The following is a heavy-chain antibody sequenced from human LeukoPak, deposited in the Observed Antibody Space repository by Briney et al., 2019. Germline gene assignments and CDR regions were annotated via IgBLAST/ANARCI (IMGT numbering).Heavy chain of an antibody. CDR2: IIPILGIA. CDR3: ASTHYYDSGGYYVDY. CDR1: GYTFTGYY. J-gene: IGHJ4*02. D-gene: IGHD3-22*01. Sequence: SVKVSCKASGYTFTGYYMHWVRQAPGQGLEWMGRIIPILGIANYAQKFQGRVTITADKSTSTAYMELSSLRSEDTAVYYCASTHYYDSGGYYVDYWGQGTLVTVSS. V-gene: IGHV1-69*02.